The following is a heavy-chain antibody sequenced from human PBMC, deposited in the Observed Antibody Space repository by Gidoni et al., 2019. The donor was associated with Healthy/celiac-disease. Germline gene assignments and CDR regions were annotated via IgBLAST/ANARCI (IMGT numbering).Heavy chain of an antibody. CDR2: IYYSGST. J-gene: IGHJ4*02. CDR3: AQTGTWEWELPEGY. CDR1: GGSISSSSYY. D-gene: IGHD1-26*01. V-gene: IGHV4-39*01. Sequence: QLQLQESGPGLVKPSETLSLTCTVSGGSISSSSYYWGWIRQPPGKGLEWIGSIYYSGSTYYNPSLKSRVTISVDTSKNQFSLKLSSVTAADTAVYYCAQTGTWEWELPEGYWGQGTLVTVSS.